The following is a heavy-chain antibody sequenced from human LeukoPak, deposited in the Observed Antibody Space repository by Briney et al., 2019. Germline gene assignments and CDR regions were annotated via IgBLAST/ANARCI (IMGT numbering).Heavy chain of an antibody. CDR1: GYTFTGYY. J-gene: IGHJ3*02. CDR3: ARVYRLYERTYPAGYDI. D-gene: IGHD6-25*01. CDR2: INPNSGGT. Sequence: GASVKVSCKASGYTFTGYYMHWVRQAPGQGLEWMGWINPNSGGTRYAPRFQGRVTMSSDTSINTAYMELRRLTSDDTAVFYCARVYRLYERTYPAGYDIWGQGTGVTVSS. V-gene: IGHV1-2*02.